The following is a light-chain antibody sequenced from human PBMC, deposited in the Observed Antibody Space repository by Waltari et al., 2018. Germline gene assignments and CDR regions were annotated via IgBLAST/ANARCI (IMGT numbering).Light chain of an antibody. V-gene: IGLV1-44*01. CDR2: SND. J-gene: IGLJ2*01. CDR1: SSNPGTHP. CDR3: ATWDDSLNGQL. Sequence: QSVLTQAPSASGTPGQRVTISCSGSSSNPGTHPANWYQQLPGAAPKLLLYSNDQRPSGVPDRFSGSKSGTSASLGISGLQSEDEADYYCATWDDSLNGQLFGGGTKLTVL.